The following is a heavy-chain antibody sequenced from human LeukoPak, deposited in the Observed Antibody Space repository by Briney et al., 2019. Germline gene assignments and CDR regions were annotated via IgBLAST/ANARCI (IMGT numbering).Heavy chain of an antibody. CDR3: ARRVEMDI. V-gene: IGHV4-38-2*01. D-gene: IGHD5-24*01. Sequence: PSETLSLTCAVSGYSISSGYYWGWIRQPPGKGLEWIGCIYHSGSTYYNPSLKSRVTISVDTSKNQFSLKLSSVTAADTAVYYCARRVEMDIWGQGTMVAVSS. J-gene: IGHJ3*02. CDR1: GYSISSGYY. CDR2: IYHSGST.